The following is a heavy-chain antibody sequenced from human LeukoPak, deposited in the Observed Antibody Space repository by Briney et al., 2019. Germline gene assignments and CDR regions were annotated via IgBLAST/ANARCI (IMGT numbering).Heavy chain of an antibody. V-gene: IGHV1-24*01. J-gene: IGHJ6*02. D-gene: IGHD3-10*01. CDR1: GYTLTELS. CDR2: FGPEDGET. Sequence: TSVKVSCKVSGYTLTELSMHWVRQAPGKGLEWMGGFGPEDGETIYAQKFQGRVTMTEDTSTDTAYMELSSLRSEDTAVYYCATDRPNYYGSGSYSDYYYYYGMDVWGQGTTVTVSS. CDR3: ATDRPNYYGSGSYSDYYYYYGMDV.